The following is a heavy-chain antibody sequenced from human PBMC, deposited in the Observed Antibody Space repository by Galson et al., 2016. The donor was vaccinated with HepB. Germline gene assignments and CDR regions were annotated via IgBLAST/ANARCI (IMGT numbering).Heavy chain of an antibody. D-gene: IGHD6-19*01. CDR3: AKEGDSSGANYFDY. J-gene: IGHJ4*02. V-gene: IGHV3-23*01. Sequence: SLRLSCAASGFTFSSYAMSWVRQAPGKGLEWVSGISSSGGSTYYADSVKSRFAISRDNSKNTLYLQMNSLRAEDTAVYYCAKEGDSSGANYFDYWGQGTLVTGSS. CDR1: GFTFSSYA. CDR2: ISSSGGST.